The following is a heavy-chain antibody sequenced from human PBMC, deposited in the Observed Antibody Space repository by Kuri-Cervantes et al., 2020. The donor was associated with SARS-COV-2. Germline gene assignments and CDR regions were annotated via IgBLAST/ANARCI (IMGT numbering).Heavy chain of an antibody. CDR1: GDSIISGGYF. CDR3: VRAPYYDYPGSYYYYMDV. Sequence: LRLSCTVSGDSIISGGYFWSWIRQHPGKGLEWIGYIYYSGSTYYNPSLKSRVTMSVGSSKNQYSLKLSSVTAADTAVYYCVRAPYYDYPGSYYYYMDVWGKGTTVTVSS. V-gene: IGHV4-31*03. D-gene: IGHD3-3*01. CDR2: IYYSGST. J-gene: IGHJ6*03.